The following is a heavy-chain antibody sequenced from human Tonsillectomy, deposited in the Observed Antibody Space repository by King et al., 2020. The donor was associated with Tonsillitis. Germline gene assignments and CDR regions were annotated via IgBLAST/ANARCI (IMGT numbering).Heavy chain of an antibody. J-gene: IGHJ4*02. Sequence: VQLVESGGGLVKPGGSLRLSCAASGFTFSSYSMNWVRQAPGKGLEWVSSISSSSSYIYYADSVKGRFTISRDNAKNSLYLQMNSLRAEDTAVYYCARFPDPTYYAILTGYSPPHFDYWGQGTLVTVSS. CDR1: GFTFSSYS. CDR3: ARFPDPTYYAILTGYSPPHFDY. D-gene: IGHD3-9*01. V-gene: IGHV3-21*01. CDR2: ISSSSSYI.